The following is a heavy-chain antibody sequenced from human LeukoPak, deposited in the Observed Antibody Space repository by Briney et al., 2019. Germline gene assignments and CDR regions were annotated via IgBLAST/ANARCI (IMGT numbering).Heavy chain of an antibody. Sequence: GGSLRLSCAASGFTFSSYAMSWVRQAPGKGLEWVSAISGSGGSTYYADSVKGRFTISRDNAKNSLYLQMNSLRAEDTAVYYCARDDWEKGGAFDIWGQGTMVTVSS. J-gene: IGHJ3*02. D-gene: IGHD2-21*01. CDR1: GFTFSSYA. CDR2: ISGSGGST. CDR3: ARDDWEKGGAFDI. V-gene: IGHV3-23*01.